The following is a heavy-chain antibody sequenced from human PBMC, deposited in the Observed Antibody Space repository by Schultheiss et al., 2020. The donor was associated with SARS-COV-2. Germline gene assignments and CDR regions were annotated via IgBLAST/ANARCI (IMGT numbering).Heavy chain of an antibody. D-gene: IGHD4-17*01. V-gene: IGHV4-28*03. CDR3: ARVTDDYGDYVRWFDS. Sequence: SETLSLTCAVSGYSISSSNWWGWIRQPPGKGLEWIGEIYHSGSTNYNPSLKSRVTISVDTSKNQFSLKLSSVTAADTAVYYCARVTDDYGDYVRWFDSWGQGTLVTVSS. CDR1: GYSISSSNW. CDR2: IYHSGST. J-gene: IGHJ5*01.